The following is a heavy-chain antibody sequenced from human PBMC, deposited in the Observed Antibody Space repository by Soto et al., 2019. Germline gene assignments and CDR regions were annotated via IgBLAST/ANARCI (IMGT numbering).Heavy chain of an antibody. V-gene: IGHV4-34*01. CDR3: ASEPLRYFDWLTQAPFDY. CDR2: INHSGST. D-gene: IGHD3-9*01. Sequence: SETLSLTCAVYGGSFIGYYWSWIRQPPGKGLEWIGEINHSGSTNYNPSLKSRVTISVDTSKNQFSLKLSSVTAADTAAYYCASEPLRYFDWLTQAPFDYWGQGTLVTVSS. CDR1: GGSFIGYY. J-gene: IGHJ4*02.